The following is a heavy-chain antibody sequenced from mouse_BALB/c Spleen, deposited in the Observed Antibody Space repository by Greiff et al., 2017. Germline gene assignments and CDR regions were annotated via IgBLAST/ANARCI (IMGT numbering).Heavy chain of an antibody. CDR3: ARHEGQLGYYFDY. V-gene: IGHV5-6-2*01. J-gene: IGHJ2*01. CDR2: INSNGGST. D-gene: IGHD3-2*01. CDR1: GFTFSSYY. Sequence: EVQLVESGGGLVKLGGSLKLSCAASGFTFSSYYMSWVRQTPEKRLELVAAINSNGGSTYYPDTVKGRFTISRDNAKNTLYLQMSSLKSEDTALYYCARHEGQLGYYFDYWGQGTTLTVSS.